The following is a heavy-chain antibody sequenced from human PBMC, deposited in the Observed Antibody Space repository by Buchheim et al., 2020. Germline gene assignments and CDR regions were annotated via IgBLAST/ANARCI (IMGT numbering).Heavy chain of an antibody. D-gene: IGHD3-10*01. J-gene: IGHJ6*02. CDR3: AKDTFEGGYLYYYYGMDV. Sequence: EVQLLESGGGLEQPGGSVRFSCAASGFTLSNYGMHWVRQAPGKGLEWVSGLNRNGETTHYVDSVKGRFTISRDNSKNTLYLQMNSLRAEDTAVYYCAKDTFEGGYLYYYYGMDVWGQGTT. CDR1: GFTLSNYG. CDR2: LNRNGETT. V-gene: IGHV3-23*01.